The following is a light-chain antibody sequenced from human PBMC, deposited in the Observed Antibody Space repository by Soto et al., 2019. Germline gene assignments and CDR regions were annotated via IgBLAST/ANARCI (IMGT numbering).Light chain of an antibody. CDR1: ESVSNN. CDR2: GAS. Sequence: EIRLTQSPATLSVSPGEGVTLSCRASESVSNNLAWYQHKPGQPPRLLIYGASTRATGIPARFSGSGSWTQFTLTISSLQSEDFAIYYCQQYKDWPPVTFGPGTKVEIK. V-gene: IGKV3-15*01. J-gene: IGKJ3*01. CDR3: QQYKDWPPVT.